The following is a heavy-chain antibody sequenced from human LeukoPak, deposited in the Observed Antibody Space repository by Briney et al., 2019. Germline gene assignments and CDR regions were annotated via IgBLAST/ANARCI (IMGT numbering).Heavy chain of an antibody. CDR3: AIYCRWWYNAFYI. V-gene: IGHV4-61*01. CDR1: GGSVSSGSYY. Sequence: SETLSLTCTVSGGSVSSGSYYWSWIRQPPGKGLEWIGYIYNSGTTNYNPSLKSRVTISVDTSKTQFSLKLSSVTAAATAVYYCAIYCRWWYNAFYIWGQGTMVTVSS. D-gene: IGHD2-15*01. CDR2: IYNSGTT. J-gene: IGHJ3*02.